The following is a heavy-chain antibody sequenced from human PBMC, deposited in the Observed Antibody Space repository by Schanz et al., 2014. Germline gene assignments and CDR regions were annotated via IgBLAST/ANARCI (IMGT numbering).Heavy chain of an antibody. V-gene: IGHV3-11*03. Sequence: QVHLLESGGGLVEPGGSLRLSCSASGFSFSDYYMSWIRQAPGKGLEWISFINTGSNYINYADSVKGRFTISRDNNKNSLFLQLNSLRADDTAVYYCARNRGSGGENWYFDLWGRGTLVTGSS. CDR3: ARNRGSGGENWYFDL. D-gene: IGHD1-26*01. CDR2: INTGSNYI. CDR1: GFSFSDYY. J-gene: IGHJ2*01.